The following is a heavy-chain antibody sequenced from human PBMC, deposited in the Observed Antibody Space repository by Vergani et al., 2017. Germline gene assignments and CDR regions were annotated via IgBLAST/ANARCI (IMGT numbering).Heavy chain of an antibody. D-gene: IGHD3-16*02. J-gene: IGHJ4*02. CDR2: ISGSGGST. CDR1: GFTFSSYA. CDR3: GKIQGRGGAYYDYIWGSYRDDDY. V-gene: IGHV3-23*01. Sequence: EVQLLESGGGLVQPVGSLRLSCAASGFTFSSYAMSWVRQAPGKGLEWVSAISGSGGSTYYADSVKGRFTISRDNSKNTLYLQMNSRRAEDTAVYYCGKIQGRGGAYYDYIWGSYRDDDYWGQGTLVTVSS.